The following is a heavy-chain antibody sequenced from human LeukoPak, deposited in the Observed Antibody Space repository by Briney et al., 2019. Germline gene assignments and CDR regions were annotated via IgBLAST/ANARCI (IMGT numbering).Heavy chain of an antibody. V-gene: IGHV4-38-2*02. D-gene: IGHD4-23*01. CDR3: ARAVGYYYYMDV. Sequence: SETLSLTCTVSGYSISSGYYWGWIRQPPGKGLEWIGSIYHSGSTYYNPSLKSRVTISVDTSKNQFSLKLSSVTAADTAVYYCARAVGYYYYMDVWGKGTTVSVSS. J-gene: IGHJ6*03. CDR1: GYSISSGYY. CDR2: IYHSGST.